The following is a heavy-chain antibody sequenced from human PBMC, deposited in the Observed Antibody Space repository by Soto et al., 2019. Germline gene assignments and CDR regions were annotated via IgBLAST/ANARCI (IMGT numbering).Heavy chain of an antibody. Sequence: GGSLRLSCAASLFTFSSYGMHWVRQAPGKGLEWVAVIWYDGSNKYYADSVKGRFTISRDNSKNTLYLQMNSLRAEDTAVYYCASGPGTTLRWFDPWGQGTLVTVSS. CDR2: IWYDGSNK. CDR1: LFTFSSYG. CDR3: ASGPGTTLRWFDP. V-gene: IGHV3-33*01. D-gene: IGHD1-7*01. J-gene: IGHJ5*02.